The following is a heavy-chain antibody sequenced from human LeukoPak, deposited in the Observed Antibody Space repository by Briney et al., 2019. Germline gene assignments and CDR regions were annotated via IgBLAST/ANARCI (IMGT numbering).Heavy chain of an antibody. J-gene: IGHJ6*03. CDR3: ARATRGYQTPRRSYYYMDV. CDR2: INHSGST. CDR1: GGSFTGYY. V-gene: IGHV4-34*01. D-gene: IGHD3-16*02. Sequence: SETLSLTCAVSGGSFTGYYWSWVRQPPGKGLEWIGEINHSGSTNYNPSLKSRVTISVDTSKNQFSLKLSSVTAADTAVYYCARATRGYQTPRRSYYYMDVWGKGTTVTVSS.